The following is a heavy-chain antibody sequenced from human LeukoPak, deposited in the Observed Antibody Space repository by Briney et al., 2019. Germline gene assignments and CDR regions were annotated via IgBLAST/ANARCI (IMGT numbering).Heavy chain of an antibody. J-gene: IGHJ5*02. CDR3: ARGAAEGLDR. Sequence: ASVKVSCKDSGHTFTSNAMHWVRQAPGQRPEWMGWINTGNGNTKYSQKFQGRVTISRDTSANTAYMEVSSLGSEDTAVYYCARGAAEGLDRWGQGTLVTVSS. CDR2: INTGNGNT. CDR1: GHTFTSNA. D-gene: IGHD6-13*01. V-gene: IGHV1-3*04.